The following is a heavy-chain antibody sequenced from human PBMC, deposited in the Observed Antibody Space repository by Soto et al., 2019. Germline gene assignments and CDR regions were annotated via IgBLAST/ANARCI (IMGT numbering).Heavy chain of an antibody. CDR2: IYSGGYT. J-gene: IGHJ4*02. V-gene: IGHV3-53*01. Sequence: EVQLVESGGGLIQPGGSLRLSCAVSGFTVSNNYMSWVRQAPGKGLEGVSVIYSGGYTAYGDSVKGRFTISRDNSKNTQYLQRKTREPAHPAVYSGATHPGGGGYWGQGTLVTVSS. CDR3: ATHPGGGGY. CDR1: GFTVSNNY. D-gene: IGHD3-10*01.